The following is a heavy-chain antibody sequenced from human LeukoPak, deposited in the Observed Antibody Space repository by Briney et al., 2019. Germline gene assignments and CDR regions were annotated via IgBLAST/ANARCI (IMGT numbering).Heavy chain of an antibody. J-gene: IGHJ4*02. V-gene: IGHV3-48*04. CDR1: GFTFSSYS. Sequence: GGSLRLSCAASGFTFSSYSMNWVRQAPGKGLEWLSYIGSSGSPIYYADSVKGRFTISRDNAKNSLYLQMNSLRAEDTALYYCAKDMVPYYYDSGGYLDYWGQGTLVTVSS. CDR2: IGSSGSPI. CDR3: AKDMVPYYYDSGGYLDY. D-gene: IGHD3-22*01.